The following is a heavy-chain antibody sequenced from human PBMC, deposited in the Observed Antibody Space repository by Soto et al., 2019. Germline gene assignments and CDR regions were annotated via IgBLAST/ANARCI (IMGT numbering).Heavy chain of an antibody. V-gene: IGHV1-3*01. J-gene: IGHJ4*02. CDR1: GYTFTSYA. Sequence: GASVKVSCKASGYTFTSYAMHWVRQAPGQRLEWMGWINAGNGKTKYTQKFQSRITITRDTYASTAYMELSSLRSEDTSVYYCARDYYYDSSGYDPYLDYWGQGTLVTVSS. CDR3: ARDYYYDSSGYDPYLDY. D-gene: IGHD3-22*01. CDR2: INAGNGKT.